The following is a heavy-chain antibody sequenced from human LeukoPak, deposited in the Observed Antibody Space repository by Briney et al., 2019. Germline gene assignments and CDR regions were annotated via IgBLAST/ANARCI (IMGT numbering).Heavy chain of an antibody. Sequence: ASVKVSCXASGYTFTGYYMHWVRLAPGQGLEWMGWINPNSGGTNYAQKFQGRVTMTRDTSISTAYMELSRLRSDDTAVYYCARAPGDIVVVPAAIRAFDIWGQGTMVTVSS. V-gene: IGHV1-2*02. J-gene: IGHJ3*02. D-gene: IGHD2-2*02. CDR3: ARAPGDIVVVPAAIRAFDI. CDR2: INPNSGGT. CDR1: GYTFTGYY.